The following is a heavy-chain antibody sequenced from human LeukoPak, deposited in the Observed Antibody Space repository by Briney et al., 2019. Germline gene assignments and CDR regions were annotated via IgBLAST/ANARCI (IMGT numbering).Heavy chain of an antibody. CDR3: ARADY. V-gene: IGHV1-2*02. Sequence: ASVKVSCKASGYTFTYYYMHWVRQAPGQGLEWMGWINPNSGGTNYAQKFQGRVTMTRDTSISTAYMEVSSLRSDDTAIYYCARADYWGQGTLVTVSS. CDR1: GYTFTYYY. CDR2: INPNSGGT. J-gene: IGHJ4*02.